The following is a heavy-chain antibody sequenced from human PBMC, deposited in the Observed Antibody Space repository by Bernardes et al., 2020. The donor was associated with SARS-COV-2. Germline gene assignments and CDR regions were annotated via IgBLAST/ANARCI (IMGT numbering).Heavy chain of an antibody. V-gene: IGHV3-23*01. CDR3: AHNVVFCYGSGCWFDS. D-gene: IGHD2-2*01. Sequence: ADSVKGRITISRDNTKNTLFLQMNSLRAEDTAVYFCAHNVVFCYGSGCWFDSWGHGTLVTVSS. J-gene: IGHJ5*01.